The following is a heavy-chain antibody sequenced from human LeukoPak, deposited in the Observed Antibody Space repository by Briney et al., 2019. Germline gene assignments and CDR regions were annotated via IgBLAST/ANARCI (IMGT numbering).Heavy chain of an antibody. CDR2: ISAYNGNT. CDR3: ARARGEFYDILTGYTSNYFDY. Sequence: ASVKVSCKASGGTFSSYAISWVRQAPGQGLEWMGWISAYNGNTNYAQKLQGRVTMTTDTSTSTAYMELRSLRSDDTAVYYCARARGEFYDILTGYTSNYFDYWGQGTLVTVSS. D-gene: IGHD3-9*01. J-gene: IGHJ4*02. V-gene: IGHV1-18*01. CDR1: GGTFSSYA.